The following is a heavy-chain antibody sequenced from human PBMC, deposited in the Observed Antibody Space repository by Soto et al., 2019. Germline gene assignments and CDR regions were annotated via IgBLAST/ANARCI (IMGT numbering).Heavy chain of an antibody. CDR2: IYNGGSP. Sequence: QVLLQESGPGLVKPSETLSLTCTVSGASISNDYWSWIRQPPGKRLEYIGFIYNGGSPNYNPSLESRLTISPDTSQNQFSLKLKSVTAADTAVYYSARGEWFVRGYGMDVWGRGTTVTVS. CDR3: ARGEWFVRGYGMDV. D-gene: IGHD3-3*01. CDR1: GASISNDY. J-gene: IGHJ6*02. V-gene: IGHV4-59*01.